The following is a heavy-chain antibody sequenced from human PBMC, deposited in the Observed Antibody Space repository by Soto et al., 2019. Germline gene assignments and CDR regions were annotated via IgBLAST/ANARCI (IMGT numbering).Heavy chain of an antibody. J-gene: IGHJ5*02. D-gene: IGHD3-9*01. CDR1: GGSIISGGYY. Sequence: QVQLQESGPGLVKPSQTLSLTCTVSGGSIISGGYYWSWIRQHPGKGLEWIGYINYSGSTYYNPSVISRVTIAGDTSKNQFSLKLVSVTAADTAVYYWARDIVYDILTGYYNWFDPWGQGTLVTVSS. CDR3: ARDIVYDILTGYYNWFDP. CDR2: INYSGST. V-gene: IGHV4-31*03.